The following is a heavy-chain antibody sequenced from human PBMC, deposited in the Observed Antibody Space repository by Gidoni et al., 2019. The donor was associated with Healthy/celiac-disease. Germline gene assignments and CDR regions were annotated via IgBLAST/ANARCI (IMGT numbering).Heavy chain of an antibody. V-gene: IGHV1-69*01. D-gene: IGHD3-3*01. J-gene: IGHJ4*02. CDR3: ARSSPYDFWSGYYTSPFDY. CDR2: IIPIFGTA. CDR1: GGTFSSYA. Sequence: QVQLVQSGAAVKKPGSSVKVSCKASGGTFSSYAISWVGPAPGHGLEWMGGIIPIFGTANYEQKFQGRVTITADESTSTAYMELSSLRSEDTAVYYCARSSPYDFWSGYYTSPFDYWGQGTLVTVSS.